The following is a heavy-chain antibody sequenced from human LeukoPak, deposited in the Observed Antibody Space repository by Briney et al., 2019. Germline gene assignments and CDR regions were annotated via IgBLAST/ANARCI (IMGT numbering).Heavy chain of an antibody. J-gene: IGHJ4*02. V-gene: IGHV3-11*01. CDR1: GFTFSDYY. D-gene: IGHD2-2*01. CDR2: ISSSGSTI. Sequence: GGSLRLSCAASGFTFSDYYMSWIRQAPGKGLEWVSYISSSGSTIYYADSVKGRFTISRDNAKNSLYLQMNSLRAEDTAVYYCAREPPRTHIVVVPAGSFDYWGQGTLVTVSS. CDR3: AREPPRTHIVVVPAGSFDY.